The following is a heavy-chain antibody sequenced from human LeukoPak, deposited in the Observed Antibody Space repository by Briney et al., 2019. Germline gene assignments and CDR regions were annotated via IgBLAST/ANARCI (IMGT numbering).Heavy chain of an antibody. D-gene: IGHD5-18*01. CDR2: LKSSGDTT. CDR1: GYTFTSYH. Sequence: ASVKVSCKTSGYTFTSYHMHWVRQAPGQGLEWVGILKSSGDTTVYAQKFQGRVTVTRDTSTSTVYMELSSLSSEDTALSYCVREEAHTYNFDFWGPGTLVTVSS. J-gene: IGHJ4*02. V-gene: IGHV1-46*01. CDR3: VREEAHTYNFDF.